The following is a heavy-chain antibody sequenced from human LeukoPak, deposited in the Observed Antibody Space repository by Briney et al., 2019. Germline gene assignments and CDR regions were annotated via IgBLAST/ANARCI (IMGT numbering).Heavy chain of an antibody. CDR3: ARVADCTNGVCYTTDAFDI. V-gene: IGHV1-18*01. J-gene: IGHJ3*02. CDR2: ISAYNGNT. Sequence: ASVKVSRKASGYTFTSYGISWVRQAPGQGLEWMGWISAYNGNTNYAQKLQGRVTMTADTSTSTAYMELRSLRSDDTAVYYCARVADCTNGVCYTTDAFDIWGQGTMVTVSS. D-gene: IGHD2-8*01. CDR1: GYTFTSYG.